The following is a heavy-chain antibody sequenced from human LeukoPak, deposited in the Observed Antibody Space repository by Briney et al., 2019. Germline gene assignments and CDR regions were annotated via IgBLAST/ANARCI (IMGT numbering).Heavy chain of an antibody. CDR2: IYYSGST. CDR3: ARILGYCSGGSCYSNRFDP. J-gene: IGHJ5*02. D-gene: IGHD2-15*01. V-gene: IGHV4-59*01. Sequence: SETLSLTCTVSGGSISSYYWSWIRQPPGKGLEWSGHIYYSGSTNYNPSLKSRVTISVDTSKNQFSLKLSSVTAADTAVYYCARILGYCSGGSCYSNRFDPWGQGTLVTVSS. CDR1: GGSISSYY.